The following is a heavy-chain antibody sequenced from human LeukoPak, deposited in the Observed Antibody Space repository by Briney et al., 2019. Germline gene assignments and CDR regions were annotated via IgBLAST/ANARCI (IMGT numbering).Heavy chain of an antibody. Sequence: GGSLRLSCAASGFTFSSYGMHWVRQAPGKGLEWVAVIWYDGSNKYYADSVKGRFTISRDNSKNTLYLQMNSLRAEDTAVYYCARDRARCSSSSFSFGYCGQGTLVTVSS. J-gene: IGHJ4*02. CDR1: GFTFSSYG. V-gene: IGHV3-33*01. CDR2: IWYDGSNK. D-gene: IGHD6-6*01. CDR3: ARDRARCSSSSFSFGY.